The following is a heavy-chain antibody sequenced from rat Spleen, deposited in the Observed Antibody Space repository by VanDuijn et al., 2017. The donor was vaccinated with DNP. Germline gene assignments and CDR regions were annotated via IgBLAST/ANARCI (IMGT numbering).Heavy chain of an antibody. CDR3: TRTGSYKSGYYFDY. CDR1: GFNFNEYW. J-gene: IGHJ2*01. Sequence: EVKLVESGGGLVQPGRSLKLSCAASGFNFNEYWMGWVRQAPGKGLEWIGEINKDSSTIKYIPSLKDKITVSRDNAQNTLYLQMSKLGSEDTAIYFCTRTGSYKSGYYFDYWGPGVMVTVSS. D-gene: IGHD4-3*01. CDR2: INKDSSTI. V-gene: IGHV4-2*01.